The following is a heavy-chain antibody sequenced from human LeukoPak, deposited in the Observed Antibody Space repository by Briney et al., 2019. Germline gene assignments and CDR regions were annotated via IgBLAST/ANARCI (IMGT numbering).Heavy chain of an antibody. CDR2: IYPGDSDT. CDR3: ARLVEVAGRLDY. D-gene: IGHD6-19*01. Sequence: HGEPLKISCKGSGSRFTSYWIGWVRQMPGKGLEWMGIIYPGDSDTSYSPSFQGQVTISADKSISTAYLQWSRLKASDTAMYYCARLVEVAGRLDYWGQGTPVIVSS. V-gene: IGHV5-51*01. J-gene: IGHJ4*02. CDR1: GSRFTSYW.